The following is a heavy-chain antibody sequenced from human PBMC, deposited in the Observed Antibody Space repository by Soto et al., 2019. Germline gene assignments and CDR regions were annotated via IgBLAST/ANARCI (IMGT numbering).Heavy chain of an antibody. CDR1: GYSFNTYW. J-gene: IGHJ3*01. Sequence: PGESLKISCKTSGYSFNTYWIGWVRQMPGKGLEWMAVIYPDDSDTRYSPSFQGQVTISADKSISAAYLQWSSLKASDTALYYCARHRARGCNYNFDAFDFWGQGTMVTVSS. CDR3: ARHRARGCNYNFDAFDF. CDR2: IYPDDSDT. D-gene: IGHD5-18*01. V-gene: IGHV5-51*01.